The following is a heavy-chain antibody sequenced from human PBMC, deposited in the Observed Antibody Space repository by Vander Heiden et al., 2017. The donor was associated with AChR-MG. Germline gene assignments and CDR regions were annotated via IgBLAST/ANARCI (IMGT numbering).Heavy chain of an antibody. V-gene: IGHV2-26*01. CDR2: IFSNDEK. D-gene: IGHD3-3*01. CDR1: GFSLSNARMG. CDR3: ARINLEWAYYGMDV. Sequence: QVTLKESGPVLVKPTETLTLTCTVSGFSLSNARMGVSWIRQPPGKALEWLAHIFSNDEKSYSTSLKSRLTISKDTSKSQVVLTMTNMDPVDTATYYCARINLEWAYYGMDVWGQGTTVTVSS. J-gene: IGHJ6*02.